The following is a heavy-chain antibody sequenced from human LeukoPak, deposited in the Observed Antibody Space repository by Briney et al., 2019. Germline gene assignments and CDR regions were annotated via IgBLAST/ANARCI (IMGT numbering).Heavy chain of an antibody. CDR3: AGSFSGSFTRPFDY. CDR1: GFTFSTYA. Sequence: GGSLRLSCAASGFTFSTYAMSWVRQAPGKGLEWVSTITDGGGSTLYADSVKGRFTISRDNSKNTLYLQMNSLRAEDTAVYYFAGSFSGSFTRPFDYWGQGTLVTVSS. CDR2: ITDGGGST. V-gene: IGHV3-23*01. J-gene: IGHJ4*02. D-gene: IGHD1-26*01.